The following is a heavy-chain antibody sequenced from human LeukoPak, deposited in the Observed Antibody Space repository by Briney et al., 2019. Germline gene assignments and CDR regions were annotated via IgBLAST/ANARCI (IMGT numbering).Heavy chain of an antibody. D-gene: IGHD1-7*01. V-gene: IGHV4-34*01. J-gene: IGHJ4*02. CDR1: GGSFSGYY. Sequence: NPSETLSLTCAAYGGSFSGYYWSWIRQPPGKGLEWIGEINHSGSTNYNPSLKSRVTISVDTSKNQFSLKLSSVTAADTAVYYCARGPGVTGTIGFDYWGQGTLVTVSS. CDR3: ARGPGVTGTIGFDY. CDR2: INHSGST.